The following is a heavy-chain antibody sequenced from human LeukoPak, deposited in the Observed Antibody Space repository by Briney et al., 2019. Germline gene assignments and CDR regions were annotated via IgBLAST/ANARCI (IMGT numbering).Heavy chain of an antibody. V-gene: IGHV5-51*01. CDR2: IYPPDSDT. CDR1: GYSFTKNW. J-gene: IGHJ4*02. CDR3: ARSSSYSPYYFDS. D-gene: IGHD3-22*01. Sequence: GESLKISCKGSGYSFTKNWIGWVRQMPGKGLEWMGVIYPPDSDTRYGRSFQGQVTISVDESITTAYLQWSSLKASDTAMYYCARSSSYSPYYFDSWGQGTLVTVSS.